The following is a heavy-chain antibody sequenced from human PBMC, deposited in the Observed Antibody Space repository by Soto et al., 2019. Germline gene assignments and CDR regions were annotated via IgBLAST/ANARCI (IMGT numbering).Heavy chain of an antibody. Sequence: SVKVSCRASGGTFSSYAICWVRQAPGQGLEWMGGIIPISGTANYAQTFPGRVTITADESTSTAYMELSSLRSEDTAVYSRARERPGAVAFDHWGQGTLLTVAS. J-gene: IGHJ5*02. D-gene: IGHD1-26*01. CDR3: ARERPGAVAFDH. CDR1: GGTFSSYA. V-gene: IGHV1-69*13. CDR2: IIPISGTA.